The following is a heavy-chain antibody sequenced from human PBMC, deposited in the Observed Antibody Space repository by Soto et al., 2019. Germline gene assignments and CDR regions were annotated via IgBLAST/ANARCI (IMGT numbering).Heavy chain of an antibody. CDR1: GYTFTSYA. CDR3: ARAARIFGVVIRNWFDP. J-gene: IGHJ5*02. V-gene: IGHV1-3*01. CDR2: INAGNGNT. D-gene: IGHD3-3*01. Sequence: ASVKVSCKASGYTFTSYAMHWARQAPGQRLEWMGWINAGNGNTKYSQKFQGRVTITRDTSASTAYMELSSLRSEDTAVYYCARAARIFGVVIRNWFDPWGQGTLVTVSS.